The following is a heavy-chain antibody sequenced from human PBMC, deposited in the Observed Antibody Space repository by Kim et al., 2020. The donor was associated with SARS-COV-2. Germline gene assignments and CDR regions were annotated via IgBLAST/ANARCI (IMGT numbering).Heavy chain of an antibody. CDR3: TTDPDRPYCSGGSCYSFSLWYFDL. V-gene: IGHV3-15*01. CDR2: IKSKTDGGTT. Sequence: GGSLRLSCAASGFTFSNAWMSWVRQAPGKGLEWVGRIKSKTDGGTTDYAAPVKGRFTISRDDSKNTLYLQMNSLKTEDTAVYYCTTDPDRPYCSGGSCYSFSLWYFDLWGRGTLVTVSS. CDR1: GFTFSNAW. D-gene: IGHD2-15*01. J-gene: IGHJ2*01.